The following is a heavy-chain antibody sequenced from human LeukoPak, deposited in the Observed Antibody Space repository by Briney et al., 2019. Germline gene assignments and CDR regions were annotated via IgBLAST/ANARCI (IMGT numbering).Heavy chain of an antibody. D-gene: IGHD1-14*01. CDR3: ASETNGRHYDY. CDR2: IGPTGSDR. V-gene: IGHV3-21*06. J-gene: IGHJ4*02. CDR1: GLTFSTSG. Sequence: GGSLRLSCTASGLTFSTSGFNWVRQAPGKGLEWVASIGPTGSDRYHADSIKGRFTISRDNANNFLYLQMNSLRAEDTAVYYCASETNGRHYDYWGQGTLLTVSS.